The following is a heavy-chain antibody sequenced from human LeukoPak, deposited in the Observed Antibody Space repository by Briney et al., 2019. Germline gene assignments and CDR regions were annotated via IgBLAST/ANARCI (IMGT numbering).Heavy chain of an antibody. CDR3: ARGWLSETTVVTPYNY. D-gene: IGHD4-23*01. J-gene: IGHJ4*02. V-gene: IGHV1-69*13. CDR2: IIPIFGTA. CDR1: GGTFSNYA. Sequence: SVKVSCTASGGTFSNYAINWVRQAPGQGLEWMGGIIPIFGTAHYAQKFQGRVTITAAESTSTAYMELSSPRSEDTAVYYCARGWLSETTVVTPYNYWGQGTLVTVSS.